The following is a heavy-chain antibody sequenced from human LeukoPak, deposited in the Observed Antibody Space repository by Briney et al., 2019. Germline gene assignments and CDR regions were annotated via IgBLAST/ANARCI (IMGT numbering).Heavy chain of an antibody. V-gene: IGHV1-8*01. CDR3: ARLSQTPDYYTLGGYYYPCY. J-gene: IGHJ4*02. D-gene: IGHD3-22*01. CDR1: RYTFTSYD. Sequence: GASVKVSCKASRYTFTSYDINWVREAAGHGLEWMGWMNPNTGRTGYAQKFQGRITMTRDTSINTAYMELTNLRSEDTAIYYCARLSQTPDYYTLGGYYYPCYWGQGTPVTVSS. CDR2: MNPNTGRT.